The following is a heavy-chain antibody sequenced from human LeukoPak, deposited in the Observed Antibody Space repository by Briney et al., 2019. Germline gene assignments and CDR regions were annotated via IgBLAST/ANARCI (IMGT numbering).Heavy chain of an antibody. CDR2: IYTSGST. V-gene: IGHV4-61*02. Sequence: PSETLSLTCTVSGGSISSGSYYWSWIRQPAGKGLEWIGRIYTSGSTNYNPSLKSRVTISVDTSKDQFSLKLSSVTAADTAVYYCARHRAGGYYDPYPDYWGQGTLVTVSS. J-gene: IGHJ4*02. CDR3: ARHRAGGYYDPYPDY. CDR1: GGSISSGSYY. D-gene: IGHD3-22*01.